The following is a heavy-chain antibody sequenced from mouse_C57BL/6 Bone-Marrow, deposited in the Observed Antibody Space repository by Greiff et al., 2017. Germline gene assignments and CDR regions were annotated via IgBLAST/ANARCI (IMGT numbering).Heavy chain of an antibody. CDR1: GYTFTSYW. J-gene: IGHJ2*01. Sequence: QVQLQQPGAELVKPGASVTLSCKASGYTFTSYWMHWVKQRPGQGLEWIGMIHPNSGSTNYNEKFKSKATLTVDKSSSTAYMQLSSLTSEDSAVYYCARRRELGSYYFDYWGQGTTLTVSS. CDR3: ARRRELGSYYFDY. CDR2: IHPNSGST. V-gene: IGHV1-64*01. D-gene: IGHD4-1*01.